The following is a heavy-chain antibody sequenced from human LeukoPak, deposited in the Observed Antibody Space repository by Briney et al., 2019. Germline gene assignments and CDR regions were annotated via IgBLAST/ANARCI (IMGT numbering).Heavy chain of an antibody. CDR3: ARDGHRRYHYDSSGREDAFDI. CDR2: ISAYNGHT. D-gene: IGHD3-22*01. Sequence: ASVRVSCKASGYTFTNYGISWVRQAPGQGLEWMGWISAYNGHTKYAQKVQGRVTMTRDTSTSTAYMELRSLRSDDTAVYYCARDGHRRYHYDSSGREDAFDIWGQGTMVTVSS. V-gene: IGHV1-18*01. J-gene: IGHJ3*02. CDR1: GYTFTNYG.